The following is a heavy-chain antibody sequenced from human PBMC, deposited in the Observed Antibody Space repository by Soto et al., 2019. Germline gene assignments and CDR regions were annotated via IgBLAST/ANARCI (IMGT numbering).Heavy chain of an antibody. CDR3: ASGVGSSYPQY. Sequence: PSETLSLPCTISGGSVSVYYWRWIRQSTGQGLEWIGYIYASGSPYYNPSLRSRVTISADTSKNQISLKLTSPTAAATAVYYGASGVGSSYPQYWGRGTLVTVSS. CDR2: IYASGSP. CDR1: GGSVSVYY. J-gene: IGHJ4*02. V-gene: IGHV4-59*02. D-gene: IGHD1-26*01.